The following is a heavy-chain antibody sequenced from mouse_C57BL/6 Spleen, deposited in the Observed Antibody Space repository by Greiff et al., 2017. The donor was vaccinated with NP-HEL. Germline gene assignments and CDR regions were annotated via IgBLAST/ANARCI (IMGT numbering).Heavy chain of an antibody. V-gene: IGHV14-4*01. CDR2: IDPENGDT. CDR3: TTFDGYYVEYFDY. CDR1: GFNIKDDY. D-gene: IGHD2-3*01. Sequence: VQLQQSGAELVRPGASVKLSCTASGFNIKDDYMHWVKQRPEQGLEWIGWIDPENGDTEYASKFQGKAPITADTSSNTAYLQLSSLTSEDTAVYYGTTFDGYYVEYFDYWGQGTTLTVSS. J-gene: IGHJ2*01.